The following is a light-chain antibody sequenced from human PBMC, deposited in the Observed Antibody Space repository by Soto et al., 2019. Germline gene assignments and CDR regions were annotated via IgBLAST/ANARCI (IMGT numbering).Light chain of an antibody. Sequence: TALTQSPGTLSLSPGERANLSCRASQNVSSILLVWYPQHPGQAPRLLIYGASSRATGIPDRFRGSGSGTHFSLSIRRLEPDDFAVYYCQKDGNFWTFGQGTKVEIK. CDR1: QNVSSIL. CDR3: QKDGNFWT. CDR2: GAS. J-gene: IGKJ1*01. V-gene: IGKV3-20*01.